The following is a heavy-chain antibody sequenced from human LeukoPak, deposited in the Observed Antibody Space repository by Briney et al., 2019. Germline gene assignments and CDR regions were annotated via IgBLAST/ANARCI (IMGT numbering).Heavy chain of an antibody. J-gene: IGHJ6*02. Sequence: GGSLRLSCAASGFTFSSYAMSWVRQAPGKGLEWVSAISGSGGSTYYADSVKGRFTISRDSSKNTLYLQMNSLRAEDTAVYYCAKNRKLRYDFWSGYYNYYYYGMDVWGQGTTVTVSS. CDR1: GFTFSSYA. V-gene: IGHV3-23*01. CDR2: ISGSGGST. D-gene: IGHD3-3*01. CDR3: AKNRKLRYDFWSGYYNYYYYGMDV.